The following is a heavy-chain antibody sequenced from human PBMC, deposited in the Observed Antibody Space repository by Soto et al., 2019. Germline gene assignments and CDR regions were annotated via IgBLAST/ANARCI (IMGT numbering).Heavy chain of an antibody. V-gene: IGHV3-15*07. CDR1: GFTFSNAW. J-gene: IGHJ6*02. D-gene: IGHD1-7*01. CDR2: IKSKTDGGTT. Sequence: GSLRLSCAASGFTFSNAWMNWVRQAPGKGLEWVGRIKSKTDGGTTDYAAPVKGRFTISRDDSKNTLYLQMNSLKTEDTAVYYCSTGTTLGYYYGMDVWGQGTTVTVSS. CDR3: STGTTLGYYYGMDV.